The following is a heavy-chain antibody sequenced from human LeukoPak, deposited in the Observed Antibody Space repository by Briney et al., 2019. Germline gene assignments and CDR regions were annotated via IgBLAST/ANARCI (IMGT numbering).Heavy chain of an antibody. Sequence: GASVKVSCKASGGTFSSYAISWARQAPGQGLEWMGGIIPIFGTANYAQKFQGRVTITADESTSTAYMELSSLRSEDTAVYYCARDGLKYSYGYPFDYWGQGTLVTVSS. J-gene: IGHJ4*02. CDR1: GGTFSSYA. D-gene: IGHD5-18*01. CDR2: IIPIFGTA. V-gene: IGHV1-69*13. CDR3: ARDGLKYSYGYPFDY.